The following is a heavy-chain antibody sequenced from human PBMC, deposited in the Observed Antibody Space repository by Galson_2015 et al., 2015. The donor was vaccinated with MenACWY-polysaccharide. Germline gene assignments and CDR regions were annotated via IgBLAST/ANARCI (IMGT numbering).Heavy chain of an antibody. Sequence: SVKVSCKASGYTFTSYDINWVRQATGQGLEWMGWMNPNTGKTGYAQQFQGRVTLTRSTSISTAYMELSSLTSEDTAVYYCARVGYSNDFDYWGQGTLVTVSS. V-gene: IGHV1-8*01. CDR2: MNPNTGKT. D-gene: IGHD5-18*01. CDR1: GYTFTSYD. J-gene: IGHJ4*02. CDR3: ARVGYSNDFDY.